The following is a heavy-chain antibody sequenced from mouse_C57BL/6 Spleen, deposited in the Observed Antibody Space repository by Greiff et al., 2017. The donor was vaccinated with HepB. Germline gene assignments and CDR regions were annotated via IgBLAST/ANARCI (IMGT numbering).Heavy chain of an antibody. J-gene: IGHJ4*01. D-gene: IGHD2-3*01. CDR2: IYPSDSET. V-gene: IGHV1-61*01. Sequence: QVQLQQPGAELVRPGSSVKLSCKASGYTFTSYWMDWVKQRPGQGLEWIGNIYPSDSETHYNQKFKDKATLTVDKSSSTAYMQLSSLTSEDSAVYYCARDDGSYYAMDYWGQGTSVTVSS. CDR3: ARDDGSYYAMDY. CDR1: GYTFTSYW.